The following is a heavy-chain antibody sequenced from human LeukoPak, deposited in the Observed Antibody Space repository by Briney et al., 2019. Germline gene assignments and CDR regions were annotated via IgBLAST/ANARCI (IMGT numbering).Heavy chain of an antibody. CDR3: AKVRGRCSGGSCYPLDC. CDR1: GYTFSEFG. CDR2: ISYDGRRT. D-gene: IGHD2-15*01. Sequence: PGGSLRLSCAASGYTFSEFGMHWVREAPDKGLECMAPISYDGRRTHSADSVEARFTISRDNSESTLFLQMNSLKPEDTAVYYCAKVRGRCSGGSCYPLDCWGQGTLVIVAS. J-gene: IGHJ4*02. V-gene: IGHV3-30*18.